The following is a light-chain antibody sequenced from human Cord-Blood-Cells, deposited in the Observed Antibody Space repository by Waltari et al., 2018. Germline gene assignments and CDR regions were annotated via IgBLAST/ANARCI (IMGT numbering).Light chain of an antibody. CDR2: GKN. J-gene: IGLJ3*02. CDR1: SLRSYY. Sequence: SSELTQDPAVSVALGQTVRITCQGDSLRSYYASWYQQKPGQAPVLFIYGKNNRPAGIPDRFSGSSSGNTASLTITGAQAEDEADYYCNTRDSSGNHWVFGRGTKLTVL. V-gene: IGLV3-19*01. CDR3: NTRDSSGNHWV.